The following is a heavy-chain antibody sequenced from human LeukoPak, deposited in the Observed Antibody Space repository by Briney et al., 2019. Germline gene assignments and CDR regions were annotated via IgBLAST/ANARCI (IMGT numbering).Heavy chain of an antibody. CDR3: ARGSGSGWYRGAFDI. J-gene: IGHJ3*02. V-gene: IGHV3-30*04. D-gene: IGHD6-19*01. CDR2: ISYDGSNK. CDR1: GFTFSSYA. Sequence: GRSLRLSCAASGFTFSSYAMHWVRQAPGKGLEWVAVISYDGSNKYYADSVKGRFTISRDNSKNTLYLQMNSLRAEDTAVYYCARGSGSGWYRGAFDIWGQGTMVTVSS.